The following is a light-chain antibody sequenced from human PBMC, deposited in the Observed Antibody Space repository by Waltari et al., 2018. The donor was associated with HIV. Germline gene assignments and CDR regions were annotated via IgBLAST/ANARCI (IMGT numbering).Light chain of an antibody. CDR1: HSVSSKY. Sequence: EIVLTQSPGTLSLSPGERATLSCRASHSVSSKYLAWYQQKFGQAPRLLIYGAASRATGIPDRFSGSGSGTDFTLTIRRLEPEDFAVYYCQQYGSLPWTFGQGTNVEIK. V-gene: IGKV3-20*01. CDR3: QQYGSLPWT. J-gene: IGKJ1*01. CDR2: GAA.